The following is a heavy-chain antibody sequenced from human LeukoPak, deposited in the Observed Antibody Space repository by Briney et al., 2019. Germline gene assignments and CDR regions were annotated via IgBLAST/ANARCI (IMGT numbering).Heavy chain of an antibody. CDR2: ISGSGGST. V-gene: IGHV3-23*01. Sequence: PGGSLRLSRAASGFTFSSYAMSWVRQAPGKGLEWVSAISGSGGSTYYADSVKGRFTISRGNSKNTLYLQMNSLRAEDTAVYYCANLGILGLVLELRGGFDPWGQGTLVTVSS. D-gene: IGHD2-15*01. CDR3: ANLGILGLVLELRGGFDP. J-gene: IGHJ5*02. CDR1: GFTFSSYA.